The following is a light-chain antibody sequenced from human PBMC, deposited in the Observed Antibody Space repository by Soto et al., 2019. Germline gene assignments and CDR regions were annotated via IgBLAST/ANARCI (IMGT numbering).Light chain of an antibody. CDR3: FFFLSTTTLV. CDR2: AVS. V-gene: IGLV2-14*01. J-gene: IGLJ3*02. CDR1: SSDVGGYNY. Sequence: QSALTQPASVSGSPGQSITISCTGTSSDVGGYNYVSWYQQYPGNAPKLMIYAVSNRPSGVSNRFSGSKSGNTASLTISGLEAEDVGDFYCFFFLSTTTLVFGGGTKLTVL.